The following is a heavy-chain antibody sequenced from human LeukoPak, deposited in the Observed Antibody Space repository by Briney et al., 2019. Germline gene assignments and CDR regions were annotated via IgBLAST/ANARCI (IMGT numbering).Heavy chain of an antibody. V-gene: IGHV4-59*01. Sequence: SETLSLTCTVSGGSISSYYWSWIRQPPGKGLEWIGYIYYSGSTNYNPSLKSRVTISVDTSKNQFSLKLSSVTAADTAVYYCATYYDSSGYFHYWGQGTLVTVSS. D-gene: IGHD3-22*01. CDR3: ATYYDSSGYFHY. CDR1: GGSISSYY. J-gene: IGHJ4*02. CDR2: IYYSGST.